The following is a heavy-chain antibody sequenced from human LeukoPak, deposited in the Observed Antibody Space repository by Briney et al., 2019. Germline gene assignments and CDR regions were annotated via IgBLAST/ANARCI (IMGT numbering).Heavy chain of an antibody. CDR1: GFTFSDYY. D-gene: IGHD2-2*01. Sequence: GGSLRLSCAASGFTFSDYYMSWIRQAPGKGLEWVSYISSSGSTIYYADSVKGRFTISRDNAKNSLYLQMNSLRAEDTAVYYCARDSRIVVVPAQVDYWGQGTLVTVSS. CDR3: ARDSRIVVVPAQVDY. V-gene: IGHV3-11*04. CDR2: ISSSGSTI. J-gene: IGHJ4*02.